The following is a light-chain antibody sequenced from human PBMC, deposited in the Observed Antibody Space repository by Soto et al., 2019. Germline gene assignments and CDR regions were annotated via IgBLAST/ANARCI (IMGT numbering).Light chain of an antibody. CDR1: QSISSW. CDR2: NAS. V-gene: IGKV1-5*01. Sequence: DIQMTQSPSTLSASVGDRVTITCRASQSISSWLAWYQQKPGKAPELLIYNASSVESGVPSRFSGSGSGTEFTLTISSLQPDDFATYYCQQYNSYSRTLGQGTKVEIK. J-gene: IGKJ1*01. CDR3: QQYNSYSRT.